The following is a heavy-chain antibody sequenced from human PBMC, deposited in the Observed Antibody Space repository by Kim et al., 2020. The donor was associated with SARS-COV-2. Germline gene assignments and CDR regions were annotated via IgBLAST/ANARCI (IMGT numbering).Heavy chain of an antibody. V-gene: IGHV4-39*01. D-gene: IGHD6-13*01. CDR1: GGSISSSSYY. CDR2: IYYSGST. CDR3: ARLIAAAESFDY. Sequence: SETLSLTCTVSGGSISSSSYYWGWIRQPPGKGLEWIGSIYYSGSTYYNPSLKSRVTISVDTSKNQFSLKLSSVTAADTAVYYCARLIAAAESFDYWGQGTLVTVSS. J-gene: IGHJ4*02.